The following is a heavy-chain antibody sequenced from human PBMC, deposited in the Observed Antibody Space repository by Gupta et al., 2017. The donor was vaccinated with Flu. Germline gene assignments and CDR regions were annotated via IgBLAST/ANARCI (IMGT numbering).Heavy chain of an antibody. CDR1: GFTFSDDD. Sequence: EVQVVESGGGLVQPGGSLRLSCAASGFTFSDDDVSWVRQAPGKALEWVSFISSSGVPYYTDSVKGRFTSSRDNAKNSVYLQMDSLRAEDTAVYYCARGHWDSWGQGTLVTVSS. V-gene: IGHV3-48*03. CDR3: ARGHWDS. J-gene: IGHJ4*02. CDR2: ISSSGVP.